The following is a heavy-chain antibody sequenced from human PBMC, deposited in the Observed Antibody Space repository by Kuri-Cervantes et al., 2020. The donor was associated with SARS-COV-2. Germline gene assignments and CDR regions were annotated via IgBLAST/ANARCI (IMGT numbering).Heavy chain of an antibody. CDR1: GFTFSSYA. Sequence: GESLKISCAASGFTFSSYAMHWVRQAPGKGLEWVSYISSSSSTIYYADSVKGRFTISRDNAKNSLYLQMNSLRDEDTAVYYCAREGVREIYYYYYYGMDVWGQGTTVTVSS. D-gene: IGHD2-8*01. J-gene: IGHJ6*02. V-gene: IGHV3-48*02. CDR3: AREGVREIYYYYYYGMDV. CDR2: ISSSSSTI.